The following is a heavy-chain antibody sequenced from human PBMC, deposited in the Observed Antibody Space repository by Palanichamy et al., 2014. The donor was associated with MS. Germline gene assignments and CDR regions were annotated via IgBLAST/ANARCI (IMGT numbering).Heavy chain of an antibody. V-gene: IGHV3-73*01. Sequence: EVQRGGGPGGGRWSSLGGPVKLSCAASGFTFSDSAMHWVRQTSGKGLEWVGRIRSKANNYATAYDESVKDRFTISRDDSKKMAYLQMNSLKTEDTAVYYCTRHNANPYGMDVWGQGTTVTVSS. CDR3: TRHNANPYGMDV. CDR2: IRSKANNYAT. J-gene: IGHJ6*02. CDR1: GFTFSDSA. D-gene: IGHD2-2*01.